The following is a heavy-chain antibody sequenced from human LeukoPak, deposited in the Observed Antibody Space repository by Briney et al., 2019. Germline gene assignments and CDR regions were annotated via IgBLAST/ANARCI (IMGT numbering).Heavy chain of an antibody. CDR3: ARSSPGIAVAGSGY. Sequence: QPGGSLRLSCAASGFTFSSYWMHWVRQAPGKGLVWVSRINSDGGSTTYADSVKGRFTISRDNAKNTLYLQMNSLRAEDTAVYYCARSSPGIAVAGSGYWGQGTLVTVST. CDR2: INSDGGST. CDR1: GFTFSSYW. J-gene: IGHJ4*02. D-gene: IGHD6-19*01. V-gene: IGHV3-74*01.